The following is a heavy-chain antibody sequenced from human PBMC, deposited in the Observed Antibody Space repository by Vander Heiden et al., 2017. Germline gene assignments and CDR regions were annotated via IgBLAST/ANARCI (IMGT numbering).Heavy chain of an antibody. CDR1: GGTFSSYA. CDR2: IIPIFGTA. J-gene: IGHJ4*02. D-gene: IGHD6-6*01. Sequence: QVQLVQSGAEVKKPGCSVKVSCKASGGTFSSYAISWVRQAPGQGLEWMGGIIPIFGTAHYAHKCQGRVTITADKSTSTAYMELSRLRSEETAVYYCARDRRGRAARPGFDYWGQGTLVTVSS. V-gene: IGHV1-69*06. CDR3: ARDRRGRAARPGFDY.